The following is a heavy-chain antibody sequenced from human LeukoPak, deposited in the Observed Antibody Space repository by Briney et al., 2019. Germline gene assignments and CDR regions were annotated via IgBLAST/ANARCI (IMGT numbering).Heavy chain of an antibody. J-gene: IGHJ5*02. D-gene: IGHD3-3*01. Sequence: PGGSLRLSCAASGFTFSIYWMSWVRQAPGKGLEWVANIKQDGSEKYYVDSVKGRFTISRDNAKNSLYLQMNSLRAEDTAVYYCARDGLTYYDFWSGYNWFDPWGQGTLVTVSS. V-gene: IGHV3-7*01. CDR2: IKQDGSEK. CDR1: GFTFSIYW. CDR3: ARDGLTYYDFWSGYNWFDP.